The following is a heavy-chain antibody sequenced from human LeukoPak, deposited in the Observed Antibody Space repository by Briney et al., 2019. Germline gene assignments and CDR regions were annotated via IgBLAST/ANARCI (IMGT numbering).Heavy chain of an antibody. CDR1: GGSISSYY. CDR3: ARVRDGYNYPTWWFDP. Sequence: PSETLSLTCTVSGGSISSYYLSWIRQPPGKGLEWIGYILYSGSPDYNPSLKSRVTISIDTSKNQYSLKLSSVTAADTAVYYCARVRDGYNYPTWWFDPWGQGTLVTVST. CDR2: ILYSGSP. D-gene: IGHD5-24*01. J-gene: IGHJ5*02. V-gene: IGHV4-59*01.